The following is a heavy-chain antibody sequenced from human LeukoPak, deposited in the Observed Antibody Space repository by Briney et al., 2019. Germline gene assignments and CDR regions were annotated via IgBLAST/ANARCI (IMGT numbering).Heavy chain of an antibody. D-gene: IGHD3-3*01. CDR1: GYTFTSYY. V-gene: IGHV1-46*01. CDR2: INPRGGST. J-gene: IGHJ4*02. CDR3: ARSATQYFFDY. Sequence: ASVKVSCKASGYTFTSYYMHWVRQAPGQGLEWMGIINPRGGSTSYAQKFQGRVTMTRDTSTSTVYMELSSLRSEDTAVYYCARSATQYFFDYWGQGTLVTVSS.